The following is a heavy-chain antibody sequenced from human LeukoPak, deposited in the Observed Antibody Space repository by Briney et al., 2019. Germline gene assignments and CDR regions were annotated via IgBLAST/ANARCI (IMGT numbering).Heavy chain of an antibody. CDR3: ARPDYHSSASYYGPFDY. CDR2: IHYSGST. V-gene: IGHV4-39*02. J-gene: IGHJ4*02. D-gene: IGHD3-22*01. Sequence: SETLSLTCIVSGDSINNKTYYWGWIRQPPGKGLEWIGSIHYSGSTYYNPSLRSRVTISIDTSNNHFSLTLSSVTAADTAVYFCARPDYHSSASYYGPFDYWGQGSLVTVSS. CDR1: GDSINNKTYY.